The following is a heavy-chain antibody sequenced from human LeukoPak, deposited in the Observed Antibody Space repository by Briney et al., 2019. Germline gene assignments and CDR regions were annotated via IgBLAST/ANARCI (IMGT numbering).Heavy chain of an antibody. CDR2: IYYTGTT. Sequence: SETLSLACTVSGGSLSSHFWSWIRQPPGKGLELIGHIYYTGTTYYNPSLNSRVTISLDTSRNQFSLRLTSVTAADTAVYYCARFSSGCSTASCYLTYWGQGTLVTVSS. CDR3: ARFSSGCSTASCYLTY. D-gene: IGHD2-2*01. V-gene: IGHV4-59*11. CDR1: GGSLSSHF. J-gene: IGHJ4*02.